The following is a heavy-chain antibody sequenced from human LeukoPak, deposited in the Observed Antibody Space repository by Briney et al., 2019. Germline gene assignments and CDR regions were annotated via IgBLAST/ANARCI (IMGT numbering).Heavy chain of an antibody. CDR2: INHSGST. CDR3: ARVPRVTPTIAGRPGFNY. CDR1: GGSFSGYY. D-gene: IGHD6-6*01. V-gene: IGHV4-34*01. Sequence: PSETLSLNCAVYGGSFSGYYWSWIRQPPGKGLEWIGEINHSGSTNYNPSLKSRVTISVDTSKNQFSLKLSSVTAADTAVYYCARVPRVTPTIAGRPGFNYWGQGTLVAVSS. J-gene: IGHJ4*02.